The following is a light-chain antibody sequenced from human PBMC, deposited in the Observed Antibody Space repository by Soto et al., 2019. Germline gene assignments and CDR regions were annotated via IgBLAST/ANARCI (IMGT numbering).Light chain of an antibody. Sequence: DIQMTQSPSSLSASVGDRVTITCRASQSISSYLNWYQQKPGKAPKLLIYAASSLQSGVPSRFSGSGSGTDFTLSISSVQPVDFATYYCQQSYCTPCTFGQGTKVEIK. CDR2: AAS. V-gene: IGKV1-39*01. CDR1: QSISSY. J-gene: IGKJ1*01. CDR3: QQSYCTPCT.